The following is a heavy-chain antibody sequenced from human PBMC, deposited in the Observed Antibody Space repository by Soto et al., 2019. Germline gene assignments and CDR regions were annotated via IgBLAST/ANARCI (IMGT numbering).Heavy chain of an antibody. CDR3: ARGRYSGGGPYYFDY. D-gene: IGHD6-19*01. J-gene: IGHJ4*02. Sequence: QVQLVESGGGLVEPGGSLRLSCAASGFTFSGSYMNWIRQAPGKGLEWVSYISNSGSTIYNADSVKGRFTISRDNAKNSLALQMTSLRAEDTAVYYCARGRYSGGGPYYFDYWGQGTLVTVSS. V-gene: IGHV3-11*01. CDR2: ISNSGSTI. CDR1: GFTFSGSY.